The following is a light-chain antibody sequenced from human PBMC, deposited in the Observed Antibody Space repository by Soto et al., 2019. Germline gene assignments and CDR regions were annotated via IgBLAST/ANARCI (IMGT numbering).Light chain of an antibody. J-gene: IGKJ1*01. Sequence: AIRMTQSPSSLSASAGDRVAIACRASQDVGRYLAWYQQKPVQAPKLLIYGASTLQSGVPSRFSGGGSGTDFTLTISCLQSEDFAPYYCQHYKNSPWTFGQGTKVEIK. V-gene: IGKV1-8*01. CDR2: GAS. CDR3: QHYKNSPWT. CDR1: QDVGRY.